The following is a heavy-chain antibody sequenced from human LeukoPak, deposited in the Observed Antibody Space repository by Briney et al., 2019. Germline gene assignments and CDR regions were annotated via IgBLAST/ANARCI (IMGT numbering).Heavy chain of an antibody. CDR3: AKHSSAAGWGFDN. CDR2: ISGSGGIT. Sequence: SLRLSCAASRFTFSSYAITTVRQAPGKGLEWVSGISGSGGITYYADSVKGRFTISRDNSKNTLYPQMNSLRAEATAVYYFAKHSSAAGWGFDNWGQGTPVTVSS. CDR1: RFTFSSYA. D-gene: IGHD6-25*01. J-gene: IGHJ4*02. V-gene: IGHV3-23*01.